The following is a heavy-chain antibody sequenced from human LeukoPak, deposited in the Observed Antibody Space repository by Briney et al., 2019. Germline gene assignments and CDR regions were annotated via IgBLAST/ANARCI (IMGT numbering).Heavy chain of an antibody. J-gene: IGHJ4*02. V-gene: IGHV3-30*18. D-gene: IGHD1-26*01. Sequence: GGSLRLSCAASGXTFSTYGMHWVRQAPGKGLECVALISFDGTNQYYADSVKGRFTISRDNSKNTLYLQMNSLRAEDTALYYCAKPPEVGATVAYFDYWGQGTLVTVSS. CDR3: AKPPEVGATVAYFDY. CDR2: ISFDGTNQ. CDR1: GXTFSTYG.